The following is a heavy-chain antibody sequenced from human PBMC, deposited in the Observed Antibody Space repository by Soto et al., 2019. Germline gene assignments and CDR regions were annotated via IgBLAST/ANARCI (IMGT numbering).Heavy chain of an antibody. D-gene: IGHD2-15*01. Sequence: GGSLRLSCAASGFTFSSYGMHWVRQAPGKGLEWVAVIWYDGSNKYYADSVKGRFTISRDNSKNTLYLQMNSLRAEDTAVYDCARAHRYCIGGSCPRPFDYWGQGTLVTVSS. CDR2: IWYDGSNK. CDR1: GFTFSSYG. CDR3: ARAHRYCIGGSCPRPFDY. J-gene: IGHJ4*02. V-gene: IGHV3-33*01.